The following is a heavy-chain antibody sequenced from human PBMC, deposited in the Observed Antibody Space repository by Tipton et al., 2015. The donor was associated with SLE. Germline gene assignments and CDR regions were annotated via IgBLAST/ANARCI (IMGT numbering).Heavy chain of an antibody. V-gene: IGHV4-39*01. J-gene: IGHJ4*02. CDR3: ARLAGGYTWYEEDY. D-gene: IGHD5-24*01. CDR1: GGSISSTGYY. Sequence: GLVKPSETLSLTCTVSGGSISSTGYYWGWIRQPPGKGLEWVGTVYYSGTTYYNPSLKSRLTISIDTSKNQFSLKLSSVIAADTAVYFCARLAGGYTWYEEDYWGQGTLVTVSS. CDR2: VYYSGTT.